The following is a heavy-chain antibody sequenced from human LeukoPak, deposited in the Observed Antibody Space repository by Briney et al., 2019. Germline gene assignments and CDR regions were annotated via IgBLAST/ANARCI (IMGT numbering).Heavy chain of an antibody. Sequence: GGSLRLSCAASGFTFSSYAMSWVRQAPGKGLEWVSAISGSGGSTYYADSVKGRFTISRDNSKNTLYLQMNSLRAEDTAVYYCAKVSGYFDWSTPFDYWGQGTLVTVSS. CDR3: AKVSGYFDWSTPFDY. V-gene: IGHV3-23*01. CDR1: GFTFSSYA. D-gene: IGHD3-9*01. J-gene: IGHJ4*02. CDR2: ISGSGGST.